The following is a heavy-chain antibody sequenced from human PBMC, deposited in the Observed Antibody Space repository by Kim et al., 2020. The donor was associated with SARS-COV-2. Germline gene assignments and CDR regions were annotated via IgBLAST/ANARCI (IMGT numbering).Heavy chain of an antibody. D-gene: IGHD3-10*01. CDR3: ARQGRGDSGGMAV. CDR2: MYYSGST. V-gene: IGHV4-59*08. CDR1: GGSISNYY. Sequence: SETLSLTCTVSGGSISNYYWTWIRQTPGKGLEWIGYMYYSGSTNYNPSLKSRVTISVDTSKNQFSLKLSSMTAADTAVYYCARQGRGDSGGMAVWGQGTT. J-gene: IGHJ6*02.